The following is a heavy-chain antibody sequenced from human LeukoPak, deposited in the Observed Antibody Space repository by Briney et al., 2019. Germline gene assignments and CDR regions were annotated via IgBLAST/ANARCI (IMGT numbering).Heavy chain of an antibody. CDR3: AREQWLPYFDY. D-gene: IGHD6-19*01. J-gene: IGHJ4*02. CDR1: GGSISSGSYY. V-gene: IGHV4-61*02. CDR2: IYIGGST. Sequence: SETLSLTCTVSGGSISSGSYYWSWIRQPAGKGLEWIGRIYIGGSTNYNPSLKSRVIISKDTSKNQFSLKLSSVTAADTAVYYCAREQWLPYFDYWGQGTLVTVPS.